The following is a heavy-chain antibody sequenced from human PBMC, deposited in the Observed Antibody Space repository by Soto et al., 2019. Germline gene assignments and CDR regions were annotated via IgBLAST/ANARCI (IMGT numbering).Heavy chain of an antibody. V-gene: IGHV3-21*01. J-gene: IGHJ4*02. Sequence: EVQLVESGGGLVKPGGSLGLSCAASGSTSGSYAMNWFRQAPGKGLEWVSSISSSTNYINYADSVKDRFTISRDNAKNSLYLQMNSLRAEDTAVYYCARDFRDGYYFDYWGQGTLVTVSS. CDR1: GSTSGSYA. D-gene: IGHD5-12*01. CDR2: ISSSTNYI. CDR3: ARDFRDGYYFDY.